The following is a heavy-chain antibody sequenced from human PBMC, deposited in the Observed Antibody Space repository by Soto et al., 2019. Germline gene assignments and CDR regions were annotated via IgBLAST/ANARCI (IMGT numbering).Heavy chain of an antibody. CDR3: ASAAYSSSWYGEYGMDV. CDR2: IYYSGST. D-gene: IGHD6-13*01. Sequence: PSETLSLTCTVSGGSISSGDYYWSWIRQPPGKGLEWIGYIYYSGSTYYNPSLKSRVTISVDTSKNQFSLKLSSVTAADTAVYYCASAAYSSSWYGEYGMDVWGQGTTVTVSS. J-gene: IGHJ6*02. CDR1: GGSISSGDYY. V-gene: IGHV4-30-4*01.